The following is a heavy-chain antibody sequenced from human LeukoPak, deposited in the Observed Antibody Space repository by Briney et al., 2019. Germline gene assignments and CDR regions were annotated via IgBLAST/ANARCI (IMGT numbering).Heavy chain of an antibody. V-gene: IGHV3-33*07. Sequence: GGSLRLSCAASGFIFSNYGTYGVRQAPGKGLEWVAVIWYDGSNKYYGDSVKGRFTISRDNSKNTLYLQMNSLRVEDTAVYYCARGVPPDDWGQGTLVTVSS. CDR1: GFIFSNYG. CDR3: ARGVPPDD. J-gene: IGHJ4*02. CDR2: IWYDGSNK.